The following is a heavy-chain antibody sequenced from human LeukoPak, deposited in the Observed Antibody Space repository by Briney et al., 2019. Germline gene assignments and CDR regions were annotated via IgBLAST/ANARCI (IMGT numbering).Heavy chain of an antibody. CDR2: ISSSSGTT. V-gene: IGHV3-48*02. Sequence: GGSLRLSCAASGFAFDIYSMNWVRQAPGKGLEWVSYISSSSGTTHYADSVKGRFTISRDNAKNSLYLQMNSLRDEDTAVYYCARPHRGSGGLLHEYWGQGTLVTVSS. CDR3: ARPHRGSGGLLHEY. CDR1: GFAFDIYS. D-gene: IGHD2-15*01. J-gene: IGHJ4*02.